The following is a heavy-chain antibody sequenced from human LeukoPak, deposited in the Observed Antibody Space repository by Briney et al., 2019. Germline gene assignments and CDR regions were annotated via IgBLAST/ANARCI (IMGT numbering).Heavy chain of an antibody. CDR2: IYYSGST. D-gene: IGHD3-22*01. CDR3: ARDGGYYYDSSGYGWFDP. V-gene: IGHV4-59*01. J-gene: IGHJ5*02. Sequence: SETLSLTCTVSGGSISSYYWSWIRQPPGKGLECIGYIYYSGSTNYNPSLKSRVTISVDTSKNQFSLKLSSVTAADTAVYYCARDGGYYYDSSGYGWFDPWGQGTLVTVSS. CDR1: GGSISSYY.